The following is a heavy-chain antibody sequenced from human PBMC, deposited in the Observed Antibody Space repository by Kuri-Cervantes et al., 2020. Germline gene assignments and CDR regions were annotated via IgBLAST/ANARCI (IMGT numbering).Heavy chain of an antibody. J-gene: IGHJ3*02. Sequence: SLKISCAASGFTFDDYAMHWVRQAPGKGLEWVSGISWNSGTIGYADSVKGRFTISRDNAKNSLFLQMNSLRTEDTAVYYCAKDSYGGIHPDAFDIWGQGTMVTVSS. V-gene: IGHV3-9*01. CDR3: AKDSYGGIHPDAFDI. CDR2: ISWNSGTI. D-gene: IGHD4-23*01. CDR1: GFTFDDYA.